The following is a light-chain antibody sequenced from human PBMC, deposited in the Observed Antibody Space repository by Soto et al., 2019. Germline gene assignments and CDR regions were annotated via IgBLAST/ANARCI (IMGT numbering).Light chain of an antibody. CDR3: SSYTSTNTHVI. V-gene: IGLV2-14*01. CDR1: SSDVGGYDL. CDR2: AVN. J-gene: IGLJ2*01. Sequence: QSALTQPASVSGSPGQSITISCTGSSSDVGGYDLVSWYQQYPGKAPKLMIYAVNNRPSGVSNRFSGSKSGNTASLTISGLQAEDEGDYCCSSYTSTNTHVIFGGGTKVTVL.